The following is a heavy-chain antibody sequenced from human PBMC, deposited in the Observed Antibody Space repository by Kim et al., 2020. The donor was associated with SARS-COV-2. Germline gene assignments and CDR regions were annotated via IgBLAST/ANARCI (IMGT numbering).Heavy chain of an antibody. CDR3: ASGYYDSSGYYWFDH. D-gene: IGHD3-22*01. CDR2: IYNSGST. V-gene: IGHV4-31*03. J-gene: IGHJ5*02. Sequence: SETLSLTCTVSGGSISSGSYYWSWIRQHPGKGLEWIGCIYNSGSTNYNPSLKSRVNISVDTSKNQFSLKLSSVTAADTAVYYCASGYYDSSGYYWFDHWGQGTLVTVSS. CDR1: GGSISSGSYY.